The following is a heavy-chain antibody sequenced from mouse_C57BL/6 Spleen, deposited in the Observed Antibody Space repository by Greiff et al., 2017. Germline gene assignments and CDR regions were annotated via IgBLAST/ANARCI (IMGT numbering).Heavy chain of an antibody. D-gene: IGHD2-4*01. CDR2: IYPGDGDT. CDR1: GYAFSSSW. J-gene: IGHJ3*01. V-gene: IGHV1-82*01. Sequence: QVQLQQSGPELVKPGASVKISCKASGYAFSSSWMNWVKQRPGKGLEWIGRIYPGDGDTNYNGKFKGKATLTADKSSSTAYMQLSSPTSEDSAVYYCARGNDYDFFAYWGQGTLVTVSA. CDR3: ARGNDYDFFAY.